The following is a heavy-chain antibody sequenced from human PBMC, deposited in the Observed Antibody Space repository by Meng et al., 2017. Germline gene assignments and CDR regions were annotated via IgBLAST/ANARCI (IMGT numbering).Heavy chain of an antibody. V-gene: IGHV1-2*06. Sequence: VQLVESGAEGKKPGASGKVSCKASGYTFTGYYMHWVRQAPGQGLEWMGRINPNSGGTNYAQKFQGRVTMTRDTSISTAYMELSRLRSDDTAVYYCARDLNYYDSGGYSSLFDYWGQGTLVTVSS. J-gene: IGHJ4*02. CDR3: ARDLNYYDSGGYSSLFDY. CDR1: GYTFTGYY. D-gene: IGHD3-22*01. CDR2: INPNSGGT.